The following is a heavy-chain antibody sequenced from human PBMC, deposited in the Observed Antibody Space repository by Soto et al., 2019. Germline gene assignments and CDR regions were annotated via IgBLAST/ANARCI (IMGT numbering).Heavy chain of an antibody. J-gene: IGHJ1*01. CDR3: ARGSRTYCSNGVCLEH. Sequence: QVQLVESGGGLVKPGGSLRLSCAASGFTFSDYDMSWIRQAPGKGLEWVSYISSSGSTIYYADSVKGRFTISRDNANKSLYLQMNSLSAEHTAVYYCARGSRTYCSNGVCLEHWGQGTLVTVSS. CDR1: GFTFSDYD. CDR2: ISSSGSTI. V-gene: IGHV3-11*04. D-gene: IGHD2-8*01.